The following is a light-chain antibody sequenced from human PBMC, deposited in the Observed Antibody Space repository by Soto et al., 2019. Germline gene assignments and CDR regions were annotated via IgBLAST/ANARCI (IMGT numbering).Light chain of an antibody. J-gene: IGLJ1*01. CDR1: SSDFGDYNY. CDR2: EVT. V-gene: IGLV2-14*01. Sequence: QSVLTQPASVSGSPGQSITISCTGTSSDFGDYNYVSWYQQRPGEAPKLIIYEVTDRPSGVSNRFSGSKSGNTASLTISRLQPEDEADYYCSSYTGSTFYVFGTGTKLTVL. CDR3: SSYTGSTFYV.